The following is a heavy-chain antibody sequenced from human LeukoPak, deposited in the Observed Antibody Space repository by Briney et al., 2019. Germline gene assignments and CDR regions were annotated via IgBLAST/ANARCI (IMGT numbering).Heavy chain of an antibody. CDR1: GGSISSGSYY. Sequence: PSETLSLTCTVSGGSISSGSYYWSWIRQPAGKGLEWIGRIYTSGSTNYNPSLKSRVTISVDTPKNQFSLKLSSVTAADTAMYYCARVVTARLWYFDLWGRGTLVTVSS. D-gene: IGHD2-21*02. V-gene: IGHV4-61*02. CDR2: IYTSGST. CDR3: ARVVTARLWYFDL. J-gene: IGHJ2*01.